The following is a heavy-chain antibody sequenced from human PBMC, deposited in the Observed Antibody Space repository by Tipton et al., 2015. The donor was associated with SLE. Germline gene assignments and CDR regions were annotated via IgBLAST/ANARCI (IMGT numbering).Heavy chain of an antibody. D-gene: IGHD3-3*01. CDR2: IHHSGST. CDR1: GGSISSYY. V-gene: IGHV4-34*01. J-gene: IGHJ5*02. Sequence: GLVKPSETLSLTCTVSGGSISSYYWSWIRQPPGKGLQWIGEIHHSGSTNYNPSLKSRVTISVDASKKQFSLKLSSVTAADTAVYYCARTGYDFWSASNWFDPWGQGTLVTVSS. CDR3: ARTGYDFWSASNWFDP.